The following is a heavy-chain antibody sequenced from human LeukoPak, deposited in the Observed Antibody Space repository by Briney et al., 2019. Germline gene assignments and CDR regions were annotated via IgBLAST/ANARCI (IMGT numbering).Heavy chain of an antibody. V-gene: IGHV3-74*01. D-gene: IGHD3-22*01. Sequence: GGSLRLSCAASGFSFRSYWMHWVRQLPGKGLVWVSRVSSDGNTTGYADSVKGRFTISRDNAKNTLFLQMNSLRAEDTAVYYCVRSGYYSDSSGYYMADYWGQGTLVTVSS. CDR2: VSSDGNTT. J-gene: IGHJ4*02. CDR1: GFSFRSYW. CDR3: VRSGYYSDSSGYYMADY.